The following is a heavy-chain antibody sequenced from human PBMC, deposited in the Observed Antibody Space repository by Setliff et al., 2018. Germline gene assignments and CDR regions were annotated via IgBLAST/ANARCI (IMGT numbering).Heavy chain of an antibody. V-gene: IGHV4-59*01. Sequence: SSETLSLTCNVSGVSISSYYWSWIRQPPGKGLESIGYIQKSGGTNYNPALKGRVTISVDTSTNQFSLKLRSVTAADTAVYYCARLSWNGLRYYGLYVWGQGTTVTVSS. J-gene: IGHJ6*02. CDR1: GVSISSYY. CDR2: IQKSGGT. D-gene: IGHD3-3*01. CDR3: ARLSWNGLRYYGLYV.